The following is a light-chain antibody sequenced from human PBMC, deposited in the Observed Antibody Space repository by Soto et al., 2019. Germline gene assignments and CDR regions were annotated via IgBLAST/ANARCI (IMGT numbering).Light chain of an antibody. CDR2: GAS. CDR1: QSISDT. CDR3: QQYNDWPPQIT. J-gene: IGKJ5*01. V-gene: IGKV3-15*01. Sequence: EIVMTQSPATLSVSPGGRATLSCRASQSISDTLAWYQQKPGQAPRLLIHGASTRAPGFPARFSGSGSGTDFTLTISSLQSEDFAVYYCQQYNDWPPQITFGQGTRLEIK.